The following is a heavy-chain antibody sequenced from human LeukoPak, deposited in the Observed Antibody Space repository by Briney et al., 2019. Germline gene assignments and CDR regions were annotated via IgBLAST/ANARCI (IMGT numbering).Heavy chain of an antibody. J-gene: IGHJ6*03. CDR2: ISGSGGST. CDR1: GFTFSSYS. D-gene: IGHD3-9*01. CDR3: AKAGYDIRDYYYYYYMDV. Sequence: GGSLRLSCAASGFTFSSYSMSWVRQAPGKGLEWVSAISGSGGSTYYADSVKGRFTISRDNSKNTLYLQMNSLRAEDTAVYYCAKAGYDIRDYYYYYYMDVWGKGTTVTVSS. V-gene: IGHV3-23*01.